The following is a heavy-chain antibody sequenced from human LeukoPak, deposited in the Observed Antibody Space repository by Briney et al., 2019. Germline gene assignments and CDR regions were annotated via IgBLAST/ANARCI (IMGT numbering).Heavy chain of an antibody. CDR3: TKRSRGYYDY. V-gene: IGHV3-23*01. CDR1: EFTFSTYA. J-gene: IGHJ4*02. CDR2: ISSAGDST. D-gene: IGHD3-10*01. Sequence: PGGSLRLSCVASEFTFSTYAMSWVRQAPGKGPEWVSGISSAGDSTFYADSVKGRFTISRDDSKNMVYLQMNKLRLEDAAVYYCTKRSRGYYDYWGQGTLVTVSS.